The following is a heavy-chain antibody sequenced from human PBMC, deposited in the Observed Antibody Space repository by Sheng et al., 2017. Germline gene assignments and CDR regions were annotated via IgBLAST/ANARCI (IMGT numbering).Heavy chain of an antibody. CDR1: GFTFSSYG. J-gene: IGHJ4*02. V-gene: IGHV3-30*18. Sequence: QVQLVESGGGVVQPGRSLRLSCAASGFTFSSYGMHWVRQAPGKGLEWVAVISYDGSNKYYADSVKGRFTISRDNSKNTLYLQMNSLRAEDTAVYYCAKDGGYYGSGELLDYWGQGTLV. D-gene: IGHD3-10*01. CDR2: ISYDGSNK. CDR3: AKDGGYYGSGELLDY.